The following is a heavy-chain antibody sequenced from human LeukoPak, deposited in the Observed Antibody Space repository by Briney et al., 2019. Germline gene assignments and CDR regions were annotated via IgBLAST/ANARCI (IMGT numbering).Heavy chain of an antibody. CDR2: IWEEGSNK. J-gene: IGHJ4*02. Sequence: GGSLRLSWAAAGFTFSSYGMRWVRQAPGKGRGWVAVIWEEGSNKYYAECVKGRLTIDRDNSQNPLYLQMNSLRAEDTAVYYCASGSGQWLALGYWGQGTLVTVSS. V-gene: IGHV3-33*01. CDR1: GFTFSSYG. D-gene: IGHD6-19*01. CDR3: ASGSGQWLALGY.